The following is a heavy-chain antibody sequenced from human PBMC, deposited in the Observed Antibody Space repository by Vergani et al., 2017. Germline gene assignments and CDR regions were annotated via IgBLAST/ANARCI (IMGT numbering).Heavy chain of an antibody. Sequence: QVQLVQSGAEVKKPGSSVKVSCKASGGTFSSYAISWVRQAPGQGLEWMGGIIPIFGTANYAQKFQGRGTITADESTSTAYMELSSLRSEDTAVYYCARDRGYSTSPGDAFDIWGQGTMVTVSS. J-gene: IGHJ3*02. D-gene: IGHD6-13*01. CDR2: IIPIFGTA. CDR3: ARDRGYSTSPGDAFDI. CDR1: GGTFSSYA. V-gene: IGHV1-69*01.